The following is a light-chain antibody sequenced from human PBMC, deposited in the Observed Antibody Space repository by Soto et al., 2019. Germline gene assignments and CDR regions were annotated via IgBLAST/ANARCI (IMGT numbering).Light chain of an antibody. CDR2: GNN. V-gene: IGLV1-40*01. J-gene: IGLJ3*02. Sequence: QSVLTQPPSVSGAPGQRVTISCTGTASSIAARYDVHWYQQIPGTAPKLLISGNNNRPSGVPDRFSASKSGISASLAITGLQADDESDYYCQSYDNSLNEWVFGGGTKRTVL. CDR1: ASSIAARYD. CDR3: QSYDNSLNEWV.